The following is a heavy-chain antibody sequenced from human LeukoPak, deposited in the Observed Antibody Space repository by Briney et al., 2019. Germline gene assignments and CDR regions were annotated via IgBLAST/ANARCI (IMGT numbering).Heavy chain of an antibody. CDR1: GGSFSGYY. J-gene: IGHJ5*02. CDR2: INHSGST. V-gene: IGHV4-34*01. Sequence: SETLSLTCAVYGGSFSGYYWSWIRQPPGKGLEWIGEINHSGSTNYNPSLKSRVTISVDTSKNQFSLKLSSVTAADTAVYYCARGRGEDIVATMKSWLDPWGQGTLVTVSS. CDR3: ARGRGEDIVATMKSWLDP. D-gene: IGHD5-12*01.